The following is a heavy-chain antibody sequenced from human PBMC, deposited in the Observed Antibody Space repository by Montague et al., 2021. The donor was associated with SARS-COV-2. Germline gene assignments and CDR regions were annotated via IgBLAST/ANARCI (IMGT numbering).Heavy chain of an antibody. D-gene: IGHD4-23*01. J-gene: IGHJ4*02. V-gene: IGHV4-4*07. Sequence: SETLSLTCTVSGESISGFYWYWIRQPAGKGLERIGRVSISGSTNYNPSLRSRVSMSVDTSKSQFSLKLSSVTAADTAVYYCARDVVTHLGTFDYWGRGTLATVSS. CDR3: ARDVVTHLGTFDY. CDR2: VSISGST. CDR1: GESISGFY.